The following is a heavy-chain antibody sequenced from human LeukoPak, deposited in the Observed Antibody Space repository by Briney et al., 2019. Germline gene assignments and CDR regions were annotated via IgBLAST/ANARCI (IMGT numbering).Heavy chain of an antibody. CDR1: GGSISSYY. Sequence: SETLSLTCTVSGGSISSYYWSWIRQPAGKGLEWIGRIYTSGSTNYNPSLKSRVTMSVDTSKNQFSLKLSSVTAADTAVYYCARGLVVSAARMPYFDYWGQGTLVTVSS. V-gene: IGHV4-4*07. CDR2: IYTSGST. D-gene: IGHD2-2*01. CDR3: ARGLVVSAARMPYFDY. J-gene: IGHJ4*02.